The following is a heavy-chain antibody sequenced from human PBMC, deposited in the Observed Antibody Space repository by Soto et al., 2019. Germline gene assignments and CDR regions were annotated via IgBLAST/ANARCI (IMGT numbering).Heavy chain of an antibody. D-gene: IGHD6-13*01. CDR2: IIPYYNTL. CDR3: AYWASCWYPYFFDS. CDR1: EGTFNSYA. Sequence: GASVKVSCKASEGTFNSYAIAWVRQAPGQGLEWMGGIIPYYNTLNYAQKFQDRVTVTADDSTNTVYMELSSLRSDDTAVYFCAYWASCWYPYFFDSWAQGILVTVSS. J-gene: IGHJ4*02. V-gene: IGHV1-69*13.